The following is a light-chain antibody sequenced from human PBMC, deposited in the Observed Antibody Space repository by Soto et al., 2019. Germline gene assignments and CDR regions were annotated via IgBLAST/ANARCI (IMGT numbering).Light chain of an antibody. J-gene: IGLJ3*02. CDR3: SSYTSSSTWV. CDR2: DVN. CDR1: SSDVGGYNY. Sequence: QSVLTQPASVSGSPGQSITISCTGTSSDVGGYNYVSWYQEHPGKAPKLMIYDVNNRPSGVSNRFSGSKSGTTASLTISGLQAEDEADYYCSSYTSSSTWVFGGGTKVTVL. V-gene: IGLV2-14*01.